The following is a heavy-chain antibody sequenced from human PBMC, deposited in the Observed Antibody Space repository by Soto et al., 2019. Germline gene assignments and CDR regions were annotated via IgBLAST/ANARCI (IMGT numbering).Heavy chain of an antibody. CDR3: ASGGGYCPSTSCYSYGMDV. CDR2: IGPAGAP. Sequence: AGGSLRLSGVASGFTFSSYDMHWVRQATGKGLEWVSGIGPAGAPYYPGSVKGRFTISRANAKNSLYLQMNSLRAGDTAVYYCASGGGYCPSTSCYSYGMDVWGQGTTVTAPS. CDR1: GFTFSSYD. D-gene: IGHD2-2*01. J-gene: IGHJ6*02. V-gene: IGHV3-13*05.